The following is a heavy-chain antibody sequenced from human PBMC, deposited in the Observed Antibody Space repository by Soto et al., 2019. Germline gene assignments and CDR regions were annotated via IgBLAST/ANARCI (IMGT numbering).Heavy chain of an antibody. D-gene: IGHD3-10*01. CDR2: IIAIFGTA. CDR1: GGTFSSYA. J-gene: IGHJ4*02. Sequence: EASVKVSCKASGGTFSSYAISWVRQAPGQGLEWMGGIIAIFGTANYAQKFQGRVTMTADASTRTAYMELRSLRSDDTAVYYCARTVGESAFDYWGQGTLVTVSS. CDR3: ARTVGESAFDY. V-gene: IGHV1-69*13.